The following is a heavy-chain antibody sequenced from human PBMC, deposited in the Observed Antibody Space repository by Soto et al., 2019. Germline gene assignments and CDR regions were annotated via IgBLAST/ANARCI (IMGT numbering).Heavy chain of an antibody. CDR2: IRSKANSYAT. Sequence: GGSLRLSCAASGFTFSGSAMHWVRQASGKGLEWVGRIRSKANSYATAYAASVKGRFTISRDDSKNTAYLQMNSLKTEDTAVYYCTRQGDAVSNYYYYGMDVWGQGTTVTVSS. V-gene: IGHV3-73*01. CDR1: GFTFSGSA. J-gene: IGHJ6*02. CDR3: TRQGDAVSNYYYYGMDV.